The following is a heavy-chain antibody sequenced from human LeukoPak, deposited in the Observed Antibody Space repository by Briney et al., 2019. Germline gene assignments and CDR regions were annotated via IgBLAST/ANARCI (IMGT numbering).Heavy chain of an antibody. Sequence: GRSLRLSCAASGFTFDDYAMHWVRQAPGKGLEWVSGISWNSGSIGYADSVKGRFTISRDNAKNSLYLQMNSLRAEDTALYYCAKDIGSGYERYYYGMDVWGQGTTVTVSS. CDR3: AKDIGSGYERYYYGMDV. CDR1: GFTFDDYA. V-gene: IGHV3-9*01. D-gene: IGHD5-12*01. CDR2: ISWNSGSI. J-gene: IGHJ6*02.